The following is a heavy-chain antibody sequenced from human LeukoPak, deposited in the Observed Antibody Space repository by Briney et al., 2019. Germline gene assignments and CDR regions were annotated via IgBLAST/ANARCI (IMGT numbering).Heavy chain of an antibody. V-gene: IGHV3-7*01. CDR1: GFTFSTYW. J-gene: IGHJ4*02. Sequence: SGGSLRLSCAASGFTFSTYWMSWVRQAPGKGLEWVANIKEDGSEKYYGDSVKGRFTISRDNAENSLYLEMNSLRVEDTAVYYCARDSSGYQWGQGTLVTVSS. D-gene: IGHD3-22*01. CDR2: IKEDGSEK. CDR3: ARDSSGYQ.